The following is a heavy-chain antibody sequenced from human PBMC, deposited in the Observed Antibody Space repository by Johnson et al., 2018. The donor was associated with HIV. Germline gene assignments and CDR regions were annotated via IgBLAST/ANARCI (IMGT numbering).Heavy chain of an antibody. CDR1: GFTFSSYA. CDR2: ISYDGSNK. V-gene: IGHV3-30-3*01. D-gene: IGHD3-22*01. CDR3: ARVNYDSSGSFDI. J-gene: IGHJ3*02. Sequence: QVLLVESGGGVVQPGRSLRLSCAASGFTFSSYAMHWFRQAPGKGLEWVAVISYDGSNKYYADSVKGRFTISRDNSKNTLYLQMNSLRAEDTAVYYCARVNYDSSGSFDIWGQGTMVTVSS.